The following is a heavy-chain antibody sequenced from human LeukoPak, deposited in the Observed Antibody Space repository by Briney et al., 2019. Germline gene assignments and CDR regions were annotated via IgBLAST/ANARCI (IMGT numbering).Heavy chain of an antibody. CDR1: GGSISTYY. D-gene: IGHD3-10*01. V-gene: IGHV4-59*08. Sequence: PSETLSLTYTVSGGSISTYYWSWIRQSPGKGLEWIGYIYSSGSTNHNPSLKSRVTISVDTSKNQFSLKLSSVTAADTAVYYCARHMVRGVAGWYFDLWGRGTLVTVSS. CDR3: ARHMVRGVAGWYFDL. J-gene: IGHJ2*01. CDR2: IYSSGST.